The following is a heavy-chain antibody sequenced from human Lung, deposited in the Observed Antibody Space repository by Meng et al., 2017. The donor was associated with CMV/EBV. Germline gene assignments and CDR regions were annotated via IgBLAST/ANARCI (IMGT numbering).Heavy chain of an antibody. CDR3: ARERVWGGYNYYNNGMDV. CDR2: INWTGGSI. Sequence: GEXXKISCAASGFSVDDYGMSWVRQAPGKGLEWVAGINWTGGSIGYVDSVKGRFTISRDNAKNSLYLQMNSLRGEDTALYYCARERVWGGYNYYNNGMDVWXQGTXVTVSS. V-gene: IGHV3-20*04. D-gene: IGHD3-3*01. J-gene: IGHJ6*02. CDR1: GFSVDDYG.